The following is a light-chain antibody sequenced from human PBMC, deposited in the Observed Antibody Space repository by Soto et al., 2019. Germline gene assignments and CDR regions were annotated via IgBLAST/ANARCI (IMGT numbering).Light chain of an antibody. CDR3: LQYNSSPLT. CDR1: QSISSW. Sequence: DIQMTQSPSTLSASVGDRVSITCRASQSISSWLAWYQQKPGKAPKLLIYKASSLESGVPSRFSGSGSGTEFTLTISSLQPDDFATYYRLQYNSSPLTFGGGTKVEIK. V-gene: IGKV1-5*03. J-gene: IGKJ4*01. CDR2: KAS.